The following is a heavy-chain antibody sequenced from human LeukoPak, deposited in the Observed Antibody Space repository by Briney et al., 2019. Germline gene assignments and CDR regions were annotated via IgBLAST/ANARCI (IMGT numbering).Heavy chain of an antibody. CDR3: ARAVYYYDSSGLLWNAFDI. CDR1: GGSISSGGYY. J-gene: IGHJ3*02. D-gene: IGHD3-22*01. Sequence: PSETLSLTCTVSGGSISSGGYYWSWIRQPPGKGLEWIGYIYYSGSTYYNPSLKSRVTISVDTSKNQFSLKLSSVTAADTAVYYCARAVYYYDSSGLLWNAFDIWGQGTMVTVSS. V-gene: IGHV4-30-4*01. CDR2: IYYSGST.